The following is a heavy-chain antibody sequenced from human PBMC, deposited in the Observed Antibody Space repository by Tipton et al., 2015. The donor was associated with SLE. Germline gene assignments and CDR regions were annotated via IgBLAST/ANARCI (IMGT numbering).Heavy chain of an antibody. CDR3: ARMGPVKGLQGSYYLDY. D-gene: IGHD4-11*01. CDR2: IYYSGST. CDR1: GGSISSSSYY. Sequence: TLSLTCTVSGGSISSSSYYWGWIRQPPGKGLEWIGSIYYSGSTYYNPSLKSRVTISVDTSKNQFSLKLSSVTAADTAVYYCARMGPVKGLQGSYYLDYWGQGTLVTVSS. J-gene: IGHJ4*02. V-gene: IGHV4-39*07.